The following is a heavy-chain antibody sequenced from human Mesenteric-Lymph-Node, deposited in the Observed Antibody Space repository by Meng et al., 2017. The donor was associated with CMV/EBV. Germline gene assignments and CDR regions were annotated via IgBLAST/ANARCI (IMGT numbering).Heavy chain of an antibody. CDR1: GFSFDDYA. CDR2: INWNGAST. V-gene: IGHV3-20*04. J-gene: IGHJ6*02. D-gene: IGHD4-17*01. CDR3: ARMDVDYGEPPTYYYYYGMDV. Sequence: GESLKISCAASGFSFDDYAMSWVRQAPGKGLEWVSGINWNGASTGFADSVKGRFTISRDNAKNSLYLQMNSLRAEDTAVYYCARMDVDYGEPPTYYYYYGMDVWGQGTTVTVSS.